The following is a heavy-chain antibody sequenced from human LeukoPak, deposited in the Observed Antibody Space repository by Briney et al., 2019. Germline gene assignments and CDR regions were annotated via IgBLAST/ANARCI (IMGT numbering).Heavy chain of an antibody. CDR2: INHRGSP. CDR3: AGSSYIGLDY. CDR1: GGSFSGYY. D-gene: IGHD3-22*01. J-gene: IGHJ4*02. Sequence: PSETLSLTCAVYGGSFSGYYWSWIRQTPGKGLQWIGEINHRGSPKYNPSLKNRVTISVETSKNQFSLKLSSMTAADMGVYFCAGSSYIGLDYWGQGTLVTVSS. V-gene: IGHV4-34*01.